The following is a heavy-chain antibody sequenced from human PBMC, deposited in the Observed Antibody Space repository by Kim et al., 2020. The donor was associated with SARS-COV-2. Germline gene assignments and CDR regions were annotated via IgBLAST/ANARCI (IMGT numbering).Heavy chain of an antibody. D-gene: IGHD3-22*01. CDR1: GFTFSSSW. CDR3: ARDFAPSSGDYYDDAFDI. V-gene: IGHV3-7*01. J-gene: IGHJ3*02. Sequence: GGSLRLSCAASGFTFSSSWMNWVRQAPEKGLEWVANIKPDGSEKNYVDSVQGRFTVSRDNARNSLFLQMNSLRAEDTAVYYCARDFAPSSGDYYDDAFDIWGRGTMVTVSS. CDR2: IKPDGSEK.